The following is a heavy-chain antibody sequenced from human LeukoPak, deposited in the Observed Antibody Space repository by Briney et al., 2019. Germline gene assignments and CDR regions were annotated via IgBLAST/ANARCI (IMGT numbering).Heavy chain of an antibody. CDR2: ISGSGGTT. CDR3: AKGGSGYYVFDY. D-gene: IGHD3-22*01. CDR1: GFTFSSYA. J-gene: IGHJ4*02. Sequence: GGSLRLSCAASGFTFSSYAVNWVRQAPGKGLEWVSTISGSGGTTYYADSVKGRCTISRDNSKNTLYLQMNSLRAEDTAVYYCAKGGSGYYVFDYWGQGTLVTVSS. V-gene: IGHV3-23*01.